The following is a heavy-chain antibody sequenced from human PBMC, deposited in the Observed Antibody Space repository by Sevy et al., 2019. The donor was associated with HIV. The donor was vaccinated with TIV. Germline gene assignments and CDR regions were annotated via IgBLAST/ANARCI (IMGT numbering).Heavy chain of an antibody. CDR2: ISNSRSTT. Sequence: GKSLKISCAASGFRFNYHNMNWVRQASGKGLKWISYISNSRSTTYLADSVRGRFTISRDNAKNSLFLEMDNLTDEDTAVYYCAREGNRERQTIPLDSWGRGIQVTVSS. V-gene: IGHV3-48*02. CDR3: AREGNRERQTIPLDS. D-gene: IGHD6-25*01. J-gene: IGHJ4*02. CDR1: GFRFNYHN.